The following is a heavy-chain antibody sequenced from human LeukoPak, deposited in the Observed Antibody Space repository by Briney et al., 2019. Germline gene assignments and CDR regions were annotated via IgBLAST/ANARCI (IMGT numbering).Heavy chain of an antibody. Sequence: GASVKVSCKASGGTFSSYAISWVRQSPGQGLEWMGWTSAYNGNTDYAQKLQGRVTMTTDTSTSTAYMELRSLRSDDTAVYYCARDDYGGNSPSYDAFDIWGQGTMVTVSS. D-gene: IGHD4-23*01. CDR1: GGTFSSYA. CDR2: TSAYNGNT. V-gene: IGHV1-18*01. J-gene: IGHJ3*02. CDR3: ARDDYGGNSPSYDAFDI.